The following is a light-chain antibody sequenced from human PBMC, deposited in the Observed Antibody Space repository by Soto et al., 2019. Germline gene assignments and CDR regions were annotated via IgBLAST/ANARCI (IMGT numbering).Light chain of an antibody. J-gene: IGKJ1*01. CDR2: KAS. CDR3: QHYNTYPWK. V-gene: IGKV1-5*03. CDR1: QTISSW. Sequence: DIQMTQSPSTLSGSVGDRVTITCRASQTISSWLAWYQQKPGKAPKLLIYKASTLESGVPSRFSGSGSGTEFTLTISSLQPGDFATYYCQHYNTYPWKFGQGTKGDIK.